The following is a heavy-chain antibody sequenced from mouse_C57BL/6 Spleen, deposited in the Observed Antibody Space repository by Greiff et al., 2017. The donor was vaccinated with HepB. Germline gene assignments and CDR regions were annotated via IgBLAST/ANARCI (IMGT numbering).Heavy chain of an antibody. CDR1: GFTFSDYY. J-gene: IGHJ3*01. D-gene: IGHD2-4*01. Sequence: EVQLVESAGGLVQPGSSMKLSCTASGFTFSDYYMAWVRQVPEKGLEWVANINYDGSSTYYLDSLKSRFIISRDNAKNILYLQMSSLKSEDTATYYCAREDDYAWFAYWGQGTLVTVSA. V-gene: IGHV5-16*01. CDR3: AREDDYAWFAY. CDR2: INYDGSST.